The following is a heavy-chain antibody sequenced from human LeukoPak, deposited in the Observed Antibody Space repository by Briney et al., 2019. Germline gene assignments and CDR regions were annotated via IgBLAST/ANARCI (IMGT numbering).Heavy chain of an antibody. J-gene: IGHJ5*02. V-gene: IGHV3-9*01. Sequence: GRSLRLSCAASGFTFDDYAMHWVRQAPGKGLEWVSGISWSSDSTAYADSVKGRFTISRDNANNSLSLLMNSLRVEDTALYYCAKWNRQPLVKGWFDTWGRGALVIVSS. CDR1: GFTFDDYA. CDR2: ISWSSDST. D-gene: IGHD6-13*01. CDR3: AKWNRQPLVKGWFDT.